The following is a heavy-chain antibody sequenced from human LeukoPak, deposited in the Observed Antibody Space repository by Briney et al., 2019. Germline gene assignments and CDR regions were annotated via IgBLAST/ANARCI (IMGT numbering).Heavy chain of an antibody. J-gene: IGHJ3*02. CDR3: ARGGGSFDI. CDR1: GFTFSDYR. Sequence: SGGSLRLSCAASGFTFSDYRMNWVRQAPGNGLECVSSISSTSSYIYYTDAMKGRFTISRDNAKNSLYLQMNSLRAEDTAVYYCARGGGSFDIWGQGTMVTVSS. V-gene: IGHV3-21*01. D-gene: IGHD3-16*01. CDR2: ISSTSSYI.